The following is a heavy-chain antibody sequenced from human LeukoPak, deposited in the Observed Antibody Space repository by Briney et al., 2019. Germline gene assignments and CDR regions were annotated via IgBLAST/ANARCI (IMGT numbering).Heavy chain of an antibody. CDR3: AKEGRSLQTY. D-gene: IGHD5-24*01. Sequence: LGGSLRLSCAASGFTFSSYWMHWVRQAPGKGLVWVSRINSDGSSTTYADSVKGRFTISRDNAKNTLYLQMNSLRVEDTAVYYCAKEGRSLQTYWGQGTLVTVSS. J-gene: IGHJ4*02. CDR2: INSDGSST. CDR1: GFTFSSYW. V-gene: IGHV3-74*01.